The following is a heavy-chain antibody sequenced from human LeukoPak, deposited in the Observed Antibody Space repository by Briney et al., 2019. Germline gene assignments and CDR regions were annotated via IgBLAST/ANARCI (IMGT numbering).Heavy chain of an antibody. D-gene: IGHD2-15*01. Sequence: PAETLSLTCAVYGGSFSGYYWSWLRQPPGKGLEWVGEMNHIEPTDYNPCSKSRVTISVDTSKNQFSLKLSSVTAADSAVYDGAREAQYCSGGSCYGGYFQHWGQGTLVTVSS. CDR1: GGSFSGYY. J-gene: IGHJ1*01. CDR3: AREAQYCSGGSCYGGYFQH. V-gene: IGHV4-34*01. CDR2: MNHIEPT.